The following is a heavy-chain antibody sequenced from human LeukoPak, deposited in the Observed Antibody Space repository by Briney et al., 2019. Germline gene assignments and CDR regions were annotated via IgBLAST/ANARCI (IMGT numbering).Heavy chain of an antibody. V-gene: IGHV4-34*01. CDR3: ARLSFVNYYGSGSPFDY. J-gene: IGHJ4*02. CDR2: ISHSGST. D-gene: IGHD3-10*01. Sequence: SETLSLTCAVYGGSFSGYYWSRIRQPPGKGLEWIGEISHSGSTNYNPSLKSRVTISVDTSKNQFSLKLSSVTAADPAVYYCARLSFVNYYGSGSPFDYWGQGTLVTVSS. CDR1: GGSFSGYY.